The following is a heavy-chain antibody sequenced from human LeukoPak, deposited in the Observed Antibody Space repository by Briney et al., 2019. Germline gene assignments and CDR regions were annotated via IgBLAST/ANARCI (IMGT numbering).Heavy chain of an antibody. V-gene: IGHV1-3*01. CDR2: INAGNGNT. CDR1: GYTFTSYG. Sequence: GASVKVSCKASGYTFTSYGISWVRQAPGQRLEWMGWINAGNGNTKYSQKFQGRVTITRDTSASTAYMELSSLRSEDTAVYYCARDTYYYDSSGYYALYYFDYWGQGTLVTVSS. J-gene: IGHJ4*02. D-gene: IGHD3-22*01. CDR3: ARDTYYYDSSGYYALYYFDY.